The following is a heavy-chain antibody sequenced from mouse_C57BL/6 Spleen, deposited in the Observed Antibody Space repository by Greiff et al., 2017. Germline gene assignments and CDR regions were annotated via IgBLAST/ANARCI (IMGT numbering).Heavy chain of an antibody. CDR3: ARAAYYNGRSYDY. Sequence: VQLQQSGPELVKPGASVKISCKASGYSFTDYYMNWVKQSTGQGLEWIGVINPHYGTTSYNQKFKGKATLTVDQSSTTAYMQLNSLTSEDSAVYYCARAAYYNGRSYDYWGQGTTLTVSS. D-gene: IGHD1-1*01. V-gene: IGHV1-39*01. CDR2: INPHYGTT. CDR1: GYSFTDYY. J-gene: IGHJ2*01.